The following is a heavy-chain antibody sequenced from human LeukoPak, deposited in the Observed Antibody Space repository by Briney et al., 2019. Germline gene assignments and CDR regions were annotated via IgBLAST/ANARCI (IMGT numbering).Heavy chain of an antibody. Sequence: GGSLRLSCAASGFTFSSYEMNWVRQAPGKGLEWVAVISYDGSNKYADSVKGRFTISRDNSKNTLYLEMNSLRPEDTAVYYCALNRGSGWYFHYWGQGTLVTVSS. CDR3: ALNRGSGWYFHY. CDR2: ISYDGSNK. D-gene: IGHD6-19*01. J-gene: IGHJ4*02. V-gene: IGHV3-30*03. CDR1: GFTFSSYE.